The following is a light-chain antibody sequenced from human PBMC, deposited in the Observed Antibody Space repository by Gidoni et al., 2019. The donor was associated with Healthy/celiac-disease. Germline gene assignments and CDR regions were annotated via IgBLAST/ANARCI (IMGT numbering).Light chain of an antibody. CDR2: AAS. J-gene: IGKJ3*01. CDR3: QQRSNWPPFT. V-gene: IGKV3-11*01. CDR1: QIVSSY. Sequence: IVLTQSPATLSLSPGERATLSCRASQIVSSYVAWYQQKPGQAPRLLIYAASHRATGIPARFSGSGSGTDFTLTISSLEPEDFAVYHCQQRSNWPPFTFGPGTKVDIK.